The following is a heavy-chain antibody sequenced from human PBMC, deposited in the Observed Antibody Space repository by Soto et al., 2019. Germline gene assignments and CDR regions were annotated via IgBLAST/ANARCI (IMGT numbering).Heavy chain of an antibody. Sequence: GASVKVSCKASGGTFSSYAISWGRQAPGQGLEWMGGIIPIFGTANYAQKFQGRVTITADESTSTAYMELSSLRSEDTAVYYCARDLRGDYSWFDPWGQGTLVTVSS. CDR2: IIPIFGTA. CDR3: ARDLRGDYSWFDP. J-gene: IGHJ5*02. D-gene: IGHD4-17*01. V-gene: IGHV1-69*13. CDR1: GGTFSSYA.